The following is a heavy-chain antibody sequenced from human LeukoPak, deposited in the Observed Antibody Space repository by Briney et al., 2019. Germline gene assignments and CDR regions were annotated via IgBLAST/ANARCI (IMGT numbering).Heavy chain of an antibody. CDR2: ISYDGSND. V-gene: IGHV3-30*18. J-gene: IGHJ4*02. CDR3: AKDGRHLQWPTDYYFDY. D-gene: IGHD6-19*01. CDR1: KFTFSSFV. Sequence: GGSLRLSCAASKFTFSSFVMHWVRQAPGKGLEWVAVISYDGSNDYYADSVKGRFTISRDNSMNTLYLQMNSLRAEDTAVYYCAKDGRHLQWPTDYYFDYWGQGTLVTVSS.